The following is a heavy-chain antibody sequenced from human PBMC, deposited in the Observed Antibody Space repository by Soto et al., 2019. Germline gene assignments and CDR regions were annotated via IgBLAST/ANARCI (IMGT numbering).Heavy chain of an antibody. CDR1: GFTLSSYG. D-gene: IGHD6-19*01. Sequence: GGSLRLSCAASGFTLSSYGMHWVRQAQGKGLAWVAVISVDGSKECYADSVKGRFPISRDKSKNTLDLQMNSLRGEDTAVYYCAKDRAVAGRSGACDIWGQGTMVTV. J-gene: IGHJ3*02. CDR3: AKDRAVAGRSGACDI. V-gene: IGHV3-30*18. CDR2: ISVDGSKE.